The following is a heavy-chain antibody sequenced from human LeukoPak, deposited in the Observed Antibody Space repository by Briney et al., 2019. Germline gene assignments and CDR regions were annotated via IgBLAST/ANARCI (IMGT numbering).Heavy chain of an antibody. CDR2: ISASGHYT. Sequence: GGSLRLSCEASGCTSSNTAMSWVRQAPGRGRGWVSGISASGHYTYNADSAKGRVTISRDNSKNTLYLQMNSLRAEDTALYFCAKDGSWGDYYFYFYIDVWGKGTTVTVSS. CDR1: GCTSSNTA. D-gene: IGHD3-16*01. V-gene: IGHV3-23*01. CDR3: AKDGSWGDYYFYFYIDV. J-gene: IGHJ6*03.